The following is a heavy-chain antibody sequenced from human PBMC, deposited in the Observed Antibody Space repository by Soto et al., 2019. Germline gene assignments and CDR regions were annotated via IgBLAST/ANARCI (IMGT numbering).Heavy chain of an antibody. J-gene: IGHJ4*02. CDR1: GDSISSASYF. CDR2: VYFVGNS. D-gene: IGHD4-17*01. CDR3: VRFYGDYVNGGKRRYFDF. Sequence: PSETLSLTCTVSGDSISSASYFWGWIRQPPGKGLEWIGSVYFVGNSYYNPSLKSRASISVDASKNQFSLRLSSMTAADTGVYYFVRFYGDYVNGGKRRYFDFWGQGTLVTVSS. V-gene: IGHV4-39*01.